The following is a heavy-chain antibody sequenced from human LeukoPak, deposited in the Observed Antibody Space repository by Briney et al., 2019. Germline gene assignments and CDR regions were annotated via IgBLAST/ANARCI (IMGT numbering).Heavy chain of an antibody. D-gene: IGHD6-19*01. CDR3: ARVSGQFYFYYYMDV. CDR2: IYYTGST. J-gene: IGHJ6*03. V-gene: IGHV4-39*01. Sequence: RASETLSLTCTVSGGSTRSSSYYWGWIRQPPGKGLEWIGSIYYTGSTYYNPSLKSRVTISVDTSKNQFSLRLSSVTAADTAVYYCARVSGQFYFYYYMDVWGKGTTVTISS. CDR1: GGSTRSSSYY.